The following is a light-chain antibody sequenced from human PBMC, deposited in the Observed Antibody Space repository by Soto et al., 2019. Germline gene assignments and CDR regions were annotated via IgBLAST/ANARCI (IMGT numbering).Light chain of an antibody. CDR2: DVS. J-gene: IGLJ2*01. CDR3: TSYTSSQTVV. CDR1: SSDVGGYDY. Sequence: QSVLTQPASVSGSPGQSITISCTGTSSDVGGYDYVSWYQQQPGKAPKLMIYDVSHRPSGVSDRFSGSKSGNTASLTISGLQAEDEADYYCTSYTSSQTVVFGGGTKVTVL. V-gene: IGLV2-14*01.